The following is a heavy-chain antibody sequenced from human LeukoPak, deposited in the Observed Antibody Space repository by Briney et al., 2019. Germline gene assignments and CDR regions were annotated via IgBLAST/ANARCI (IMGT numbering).Heavy chain of an antibody. J-gene: IGHJ3*02. Sequence: SETLSLTCTVSGGSVSSNNYQWNWIRQPPGKGLEWIGDVYHSGSTNYNPSLKSRVTISVDTSKNQFSLKLSSVTAADTAVYYCARGLRGDPHPDNAFDIWGQGTMVTVSS. D-gene: IGHD2-21*02. CDR1: GGSVSSNNYQ. CDR3: ARGLRGDPHPDNAFDI. CDR2: VYHSGST. V-gene: IGHV4-61*01.